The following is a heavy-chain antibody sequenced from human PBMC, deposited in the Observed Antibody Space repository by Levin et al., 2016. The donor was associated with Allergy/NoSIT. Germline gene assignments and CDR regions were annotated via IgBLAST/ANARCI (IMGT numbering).Heavy chain of an antibody. CDR3: GRDKGTRSIDT. Sequence: GGSLRLSCAASGSIFSRSGMHWVRQAPGKGLEWLAMIWYDGSAEYYADSVRGRFTISRDNSKNTLDLQMNSLRADDTAVYYCGRDKGTRSIDTWGQGTLVTVSS. CDR2: IWYDGSAE. CDR1: GSIFSRSG. D-gene: IGHD1-7*01. J-gene: IGHJ5*02. V-gene: IGHV3-33*01.